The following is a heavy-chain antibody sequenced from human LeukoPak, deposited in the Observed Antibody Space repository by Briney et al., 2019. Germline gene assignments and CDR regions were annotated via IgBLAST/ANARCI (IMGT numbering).Heavy chain of an antibody. CDR2: IYTSGST. CDR1: GGSISSGSYY. V-gene: IGHV4-61*02. D-gene: IGHD4-11*01. CDR3: ARGEQRLHPFSLDY. J-gene: IGHJ4*02. Sequence: PSETLSLTCTVSGGSISSGSYYWSWIRQPAGKGLEWIGRIYTSGSTNYNPSLKSRVTISVDTSKNQFSLKLSSVTAADTAVYYCARGEQRLHPFSLDYWGQGTLVTVSS.